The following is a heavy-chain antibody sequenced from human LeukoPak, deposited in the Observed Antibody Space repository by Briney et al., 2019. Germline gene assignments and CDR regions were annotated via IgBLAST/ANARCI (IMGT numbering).Heavy chain of an antibody. CDR2: IKQDGSEK. Sequence: GGSLRLSCAASGFTFSSYSMSWVRQAPGKGLEWVANIKQDGSEKYYVDSVKGRFTISRDNAKNSLYLQMNSLRAEDTAVYYCARDPSYYDSSGYYSGYFDYWGQGALVTVSS. CDR1: GFTFSSYS. D-gene: IGHD3-22*01. V-gene: IGHV3-7*03. J-gene: IGHJ4*02. CDR3: ARDPSYYDSSGYYSGYFDY.